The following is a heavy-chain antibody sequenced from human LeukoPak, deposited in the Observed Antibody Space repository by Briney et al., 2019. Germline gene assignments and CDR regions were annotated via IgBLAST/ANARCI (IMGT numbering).Heavy chain of an antibody. D-gene: IGHD3-22*01. J-gene: IGHJ5*02. V-gene: IGHV4-59*01. CDR3: ARDGYYYDSSGYYIERWFDP. CDR2: IYYSGST. CDR1: GGSISSYY. Sequence: PSETLSLTCTVSGGSISSYYWSWIRQPPGKGLEWIGYIYYSGSTNYNPSLESRVTISVDTSKNQFSLKLSSVTAADTAVYYCARDGYYYDSSGYYIERWFDPWGQGTLATVSS.